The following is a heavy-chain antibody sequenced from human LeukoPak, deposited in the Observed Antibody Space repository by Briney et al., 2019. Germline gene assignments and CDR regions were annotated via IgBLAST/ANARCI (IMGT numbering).Heavy chain of an antibody. D-gene: IGHD3-22*01. CDR2: IFYVGST. Sequence: SETLSLTCTVFGDSIGSHYWSWIRQPPGKGLKWIGYIFYVGSTNYNPSLKSRVTISVDTSKNQFSLKLNSVTAADTAVYYCARDYYDSRGEAFDIWGQGTMVTVSS. J-gene: IGHJ3*02. CDR1: GDSIGSHY. CDR3: ARDYYDSRGEAFDI. V-gene: IGHV4-59*11.